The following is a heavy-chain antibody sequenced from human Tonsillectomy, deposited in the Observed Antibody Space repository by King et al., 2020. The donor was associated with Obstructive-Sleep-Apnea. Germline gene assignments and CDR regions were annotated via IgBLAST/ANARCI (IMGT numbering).Heavy chain of an antibody. D-gene: IGHD3-3*02. CDR1: GFSFRDYW. V-gene: IGHV3-74*01. CDR2: INTLGGST. CDR3: VRDLANCALD. J-gene: IGHJ1*01. Sequence: VQLVESGGGLIQPGGSLTLSCAASGFSFRDYWMHLVRQAPGKGLVWVSRINTLGGSTTYADSVKGRFTISRDNAKNTQYLQMNSLSAEDTAVYYCVRDLANCALDWGQGTLVTVSS.